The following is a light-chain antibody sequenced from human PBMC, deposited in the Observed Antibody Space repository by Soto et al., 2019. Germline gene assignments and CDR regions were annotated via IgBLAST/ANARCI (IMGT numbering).Light chain of an antibody. CDR1: QDISNF. Sequence: DIPMTQSPSSLSASVGDRVTITCRASQDISNFLAWYQQKQGKAPKLLINTASTLQSGVPSRFSGSGSGTDFTLTIDSLQSEDVATYYCQKYDNAPFTFGPGTKVHVK. CDR2: TAS. J-gene: IGKJ3*01. CDR3: QKYDNAPFT. V-gene: IGKV1-27*01.